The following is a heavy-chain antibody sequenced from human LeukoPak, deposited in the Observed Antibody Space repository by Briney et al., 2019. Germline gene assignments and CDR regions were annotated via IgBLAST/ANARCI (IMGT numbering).Heavy chain of an antibody. CDR1: GFTFSSYW. Sequence: HPGGSLRLSCAASGFTFSSYWMSWVRQAPGKGLEWVANIKQDGSEKYYVDSVKGRFTISRDNAKNSLYLQMNSLRAEDTAVYYCARLKRPPVGSYYVSVAFDIWGQGTMVTVSS. J-gene: IGHJ3*02. V-gene: IGHV3-7*01. D-gene: IGHD1-26*01. CDR3: ARLKRPPVGSYYVSVAFDI. CDR2: IKQDGSEK.